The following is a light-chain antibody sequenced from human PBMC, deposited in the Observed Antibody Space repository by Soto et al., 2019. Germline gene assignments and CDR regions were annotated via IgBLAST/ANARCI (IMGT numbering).Light chain of an antibody. CDR1: QDISSY. CDR3: QQYYEFPLT. J-gene: IGKJ4*01. Sequence: AIRMTQSPSLLSASPGDRVTITCRASQDISSYLAWYQQKPGKAPNLLIYVASTLQSGVPSRFSGSGSGTDFTLTISRLQSEDFATYYCQQYYEFPLTFGGGTKVQIK. V-gene: IGKV1-8*01. CDR2: VAS.